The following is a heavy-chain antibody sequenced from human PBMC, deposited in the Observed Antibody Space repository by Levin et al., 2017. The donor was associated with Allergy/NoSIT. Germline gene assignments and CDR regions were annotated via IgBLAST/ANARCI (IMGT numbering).Heavy chain of an antibody. V-gene: IGHV3-15*01. J-gene: IGHJ4*02. CDR3: TTPAAGATFDY. CDR1: GFTFTDAW. CDR2: IKGKSDAGTT. Sequence: GASVKVSCVGSGFTFTDAWMSWVRQAPGKGLEWVGRIKGKSDAGTTEYAAPVKDKFTISRDDSKNTLYLQMNSLKNEDTAVYYCTTPAAGATFDYWGQGTLVTVSS. D-gene: IGHD1-26*01.